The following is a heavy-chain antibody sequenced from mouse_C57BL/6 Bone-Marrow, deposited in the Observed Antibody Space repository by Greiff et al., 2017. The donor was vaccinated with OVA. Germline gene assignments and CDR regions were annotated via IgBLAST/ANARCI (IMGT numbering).Heavy chain of an antibody. V-gene: IGHV5-4*03. CDR1: GFTFSSYA. CDR3: ARPTGTGYFDV. Sequence: EVKLQESGGGLVKPGGSLKLSCAASGFTFSSYAMSWVRQTPEQRLEWVATISDGGSYTYYPDNVKGRFTISRDNAKNTPYLHMSHLKSDDTAMYYCARPTGTGYFDVWGTGTTVTVSS. J-gene: IGHJ1*03. CDR2: ISDGGSYT. D-gene: IGHD4-1*02.